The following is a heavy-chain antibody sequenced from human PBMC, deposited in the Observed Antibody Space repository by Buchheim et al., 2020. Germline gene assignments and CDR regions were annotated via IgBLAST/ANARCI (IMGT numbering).Heavy chain of an antibody. D-gene: IGHD3-22*01. CDR1: GGSLSSNY. CDR2: IYHSGIT. Sequence: QVQLQESGPGLVKPSETLSLTCTVSGGSLSSNYWSWIRQPPGKGLEWIGYIYHSGITNYNPSLKSRVTISVDTSKNQFSLKLSSVTAADTAVYYCARLGYYDSLVDPWGQGTLGTVSS. CDR3: ARLGYYDSLVDP. J-gene: IGHJ5*02. V-gene: IGHV4-59*01.